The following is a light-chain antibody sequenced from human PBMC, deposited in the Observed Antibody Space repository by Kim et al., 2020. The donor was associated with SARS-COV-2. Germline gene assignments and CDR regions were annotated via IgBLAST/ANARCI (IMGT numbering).Light chain of an antibody. V-gene: IGKV1D-16*01. CDR1: QNIRSG. J-gene: IGKJ2*02. Sequence: SAEKEDRVTITCRGSQNIRSGLDWFQQKSEEAPKSLIYDVYTLQSGVPSRFSGSGSGTECTLTISSLQPEDFATYHCQQYASYPCTFGPGTELEI. CDR3: QQYASYPCT. CDR2: DVY.